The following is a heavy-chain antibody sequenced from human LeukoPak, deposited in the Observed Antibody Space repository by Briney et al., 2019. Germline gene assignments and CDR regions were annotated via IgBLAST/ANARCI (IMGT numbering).Heavy chain of an antibody. D-gene: IGHD2-2*01. CDR3: AREWGEGVVVPAAISSWFDP. Sequence: SVKVSCRASGGTFSSYAISWVRQAPGQGLEWMGGIIPIFGTANYAQKFQGRVTITADESTSTAYMELSSLRSEDTAVYYCAREWGEGVVVPAAISSWFDPWGQGTLVTVSS. V-gene: IGHV1-69*13. J-gene: IGHJ5*02. CDR2: IIPIFGTA. CDR1: GGTFSSYA.